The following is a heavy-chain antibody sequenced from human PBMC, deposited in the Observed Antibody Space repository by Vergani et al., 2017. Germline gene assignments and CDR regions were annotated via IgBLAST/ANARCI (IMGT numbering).Heavy chain of an antibody. CDR1: GGSISSYY. CDR3: ARGGYYYDSSGYHHPFAY. V-gene: IGHV4-59*01. CDR2: IYYSGST. Sequence: QVQLQESGPGLVKPSETLSLTCTVSGGSISSYYWSWIRQPPGKGLEWIGYIYYSGSTNYNPSLKSRVTISVDTSKNQFSLKLSSVTAADTAVYYCARGGYYYDSSGYHHPFAYWGQGTLVTVSS. J-gene: IGHJ4*02. D-gene: IGHD3-22*01.